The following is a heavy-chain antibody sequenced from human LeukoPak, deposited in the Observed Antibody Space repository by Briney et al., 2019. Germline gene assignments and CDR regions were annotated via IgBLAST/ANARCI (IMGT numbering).Heavy chain of an antibody. CDR2: ISGSSTYI. J-gene: IGHJ6*02. CDR3: ARDHMVEVGSYGLDV. D-gene: IGHD2-15*01. Sequence: GGSLRLSCAASGFTFSSYSMNWVRQAPGKGLEWVSSISGSSTYIYYADSVKGRFTISRDNPKNSLYLQMNSLRAEDTAVYYCARDHMVEVGSYGLDVWGQGTSVTVSS. CDR1: GFTFSSYS. V-gene: IGHV3-21*01.